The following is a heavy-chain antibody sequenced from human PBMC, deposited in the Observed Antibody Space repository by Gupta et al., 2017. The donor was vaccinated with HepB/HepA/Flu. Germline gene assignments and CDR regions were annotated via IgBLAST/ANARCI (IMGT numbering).Heavy chain of an antibody. CDR3: ASLIPDRDGMDV. Sequence: EVQLVESGGGLVQPGGSLRLSCAASGFTFSSYEMNWVRQAPGKGLEWVSYISSSGSTIYYADSVKGRFTISRDNAKNSLYLQMNSLRAEDTAVYYCASLIPDRDGMDVWGQGTTVTVSS. D-gene: IGHD3-22*01. CDR2: ISSSGSTI. CDR1: GFTFSSYE. V-gene: IGHV3-48*03. J-gene: IGHJ6*02.